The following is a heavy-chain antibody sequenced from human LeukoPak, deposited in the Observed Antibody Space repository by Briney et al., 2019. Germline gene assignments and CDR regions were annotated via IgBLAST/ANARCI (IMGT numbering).Heavy chain of an antibody. D-gene: IGHD1/OR15-1a*01. Sequence: GESLKISCKGSGYSFTSYWIGWVRQMPGKGLEWMGLIFPGDSDTIYNPSFRGQVTISADKSITTAYLQWSSLKASDTAMYYCATSESQTKFDYWGQGTLVTASS. J-gene: IGHJ4*02. CDR2: IFPGDSDT. CDR1: GYSFTSYW. CDR3: ATSESQTKFDY. V-gene: IGHV5-51*01.